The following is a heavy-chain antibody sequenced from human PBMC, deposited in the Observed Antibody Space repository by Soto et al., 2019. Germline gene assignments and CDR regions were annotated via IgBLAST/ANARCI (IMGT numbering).Heavy chain of an antibody. CDR1: GFTFSSSE. Sequence: PGGSLRLSCVASGFTFSSSEMHWVRLAPGKGLEWVSYISSSGSTVYHADSVEGRLTISRDNAKNSLFLQMNSLRAEDTALYYCAREGSYDTMDYWGLGPLVTVSS. D-gene: IGHD3-22*01. CDR2: ISSSGSTV. J-gene: IGHJ4*02. CDR3: AREGSYDTMDY. V-gene: IGHV3-48*03.